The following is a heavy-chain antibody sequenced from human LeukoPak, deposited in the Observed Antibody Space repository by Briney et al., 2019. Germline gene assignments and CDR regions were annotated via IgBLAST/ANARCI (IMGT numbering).Heavy chain of an antibody. J-gene: IGHJ4*02. CDR2: IWYDGSIE. V-gene: IGHV3-33*01. Sequence: PGRSLRLSCAASGFTFSTYGMHWVRQAPGEGLEWLAVIWYDGSIEYYADSVKGRFTISRDNSKNTLYLQMNSLRAEDTGVYYCARAVGPYDYWGQGTLVTVFS. CDR3: ARAVGPYDY. CDR1: GFTFSTYG. D-gene: IGHD3-10*01.